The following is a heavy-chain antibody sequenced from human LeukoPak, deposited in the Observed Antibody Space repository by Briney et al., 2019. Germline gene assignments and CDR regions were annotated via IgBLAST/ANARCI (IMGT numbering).Heavy chain of an antibody. J-gene: IGHJ4*02. Sequence: ASVKVSCKASGYTFTGYYMHWVRQGPGQGLEWVGWINPNSGGTNYAQKFQGRVTMTRDTSISTAYMELSRLRSDDTAVYYCAREGIAAAGTSDYWGQGTLVTVSS. V-gene: IGHV1-2*02. CDR1: GYTFTGYY. CDR3: AREGIAAAGTSDY. D-gene: IGHD6-13*01. CDR2: INPNSGGT.